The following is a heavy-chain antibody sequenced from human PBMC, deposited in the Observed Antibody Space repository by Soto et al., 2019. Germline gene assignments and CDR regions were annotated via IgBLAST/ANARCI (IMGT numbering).Heavy chain of an antibody. CDR1: GGTFSSYA. V-gene: IGHV1-69*01. CDR3: ARDHGCSSTSCYTWFDP. Sequence: QVQLVQSGAEVKKPGSSVKVSCKASGGTFSSYAISWVRQAPGQGLEWMGGIIPIFGTANYAQKFQGRVTITADESTSTAYMELSSLRSEGTAVYYCARDHGCSSTSCYTWFDPWGQGTLVTVSS. D-gene: IGHD2-2*02. CDR2: IIPIFGTA. J-gene: IGHJ5*02.